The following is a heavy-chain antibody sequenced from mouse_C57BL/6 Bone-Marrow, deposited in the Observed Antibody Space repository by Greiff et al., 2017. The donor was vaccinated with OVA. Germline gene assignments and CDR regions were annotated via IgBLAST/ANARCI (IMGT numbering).Heavy chain of an antibody. D-gene: IGHD1-1*01. CDR3: ARRVYYYGSSPSYWYFDV. V-gene: IGHV1-18*01. CDR2: INPNNGGT. Sequence: VQLQQSGPELVKPGASVKIPCKASGYTFTDYNMDWVKQSHGKSLEWIGDINPNNGGTIYNQKFKGKATLTVDKSSSTAYMELRSLTSEDTAVYYCARRVYYYGSSPSYWYFDVWGTGTTVTVSS. CDR1: GYTFTDYN. J-gene: IGHJ1*03.